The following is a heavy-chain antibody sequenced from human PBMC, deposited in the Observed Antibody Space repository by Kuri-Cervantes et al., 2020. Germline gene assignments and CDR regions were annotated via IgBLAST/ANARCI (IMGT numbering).Heavy chain of an antibody. CDR3: ATGPKKVAGYYYMDV. CDR2: FDPKDGET. D-gene: IGHD6-19*01. Sequence: ASVKVSCKVSGYPLTEMSMHWVRQAPAKGLEWMGGFDPKDGETLYAQKFQGRVTMTEDTSTDTAYMELSSLRSEDTAVYHCATGPKKVAGYYYMDVWGKGTAVTVSS. CDR1: GYPLTEMS. J-gene: IGHJ6*03. V-gene: IGHV1-24*01.